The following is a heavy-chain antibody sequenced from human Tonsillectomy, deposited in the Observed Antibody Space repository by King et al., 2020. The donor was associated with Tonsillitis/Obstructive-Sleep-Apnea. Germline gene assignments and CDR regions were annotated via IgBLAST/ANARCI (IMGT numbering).Heavy chain of an antibody. CDR3: ARDHFMDV. CDR2: ISYDGRNK. Sequence: QLVQSGGGVVQPGRSLRLSCAASGFTFRSYFMHWVRQAPGKGLEWVADISYDGRNKNYADSVRGRFTISRDNSKNTLYLQMNSLRIEDTAVYYCARDHFMDVWGEGTTVTVSS. V-gene: IGHV3-30*03. J-gene: IGHJ6*03. CDR1: GFTFRSYF.